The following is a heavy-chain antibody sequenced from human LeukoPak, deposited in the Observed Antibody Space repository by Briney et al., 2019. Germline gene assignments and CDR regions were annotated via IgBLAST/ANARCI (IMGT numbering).Heavy chain of an antibody. D-gene: IGHD4-17*01. Sequence: PGGSLRLSCATSGFTFSSYGMHWVRQAPGKGLEWVAVIWYDGSNIHYADSVQGRFFISRETATNTLYLQMNSLRVEDTAVYYCAKECDYGNTSHMPCYWGQGTLVTVSS. CDR1: GFTFSSYG. CDR2: IWYDGSNI. J-gene: IGHJ4*02. V-gene: IGHV3-33*06. CDR3: AKECDYGNTSHMPCY.